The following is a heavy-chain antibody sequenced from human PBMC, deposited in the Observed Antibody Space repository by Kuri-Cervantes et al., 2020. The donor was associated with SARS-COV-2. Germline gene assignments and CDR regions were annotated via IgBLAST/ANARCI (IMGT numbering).Heavy chain of an antibody. Sequence: LSLTCAASGFTFSSYGMHWVRQAPGKGLEWVAVIWYDGSNKYYADSVKGRFTISRDNSKNTLYLQMNSLRAEDTAVYYCAREEYSSSWQTYYFDYWGQGTLVTVSS. D-gene: IGHD6-13*01. J-gene: IGHJ4*02. CDR1: GFTFSSYG. CDR2: IWYDGSNK. V-gene: IGHV3-33*01. CDR3: AREEYSSSWQTYYFDY.